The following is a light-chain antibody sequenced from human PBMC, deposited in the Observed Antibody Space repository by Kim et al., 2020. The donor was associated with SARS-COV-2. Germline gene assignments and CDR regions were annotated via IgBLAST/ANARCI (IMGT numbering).Light chain of an antibody. J-gene: IGKJ1*01. CDR2: DAS. CDR3: QQYNSYPWT. Sequence: GDRVTITCRASQSISSWLAWYHQKPGKAPKLLIYDASSLESGVPSRFSGSGSGTEFTLTISSLQPDDFATYYCQQYNSYPWTFGQGTKM. V-gene: IGKV1-5*01. CDR1: QSISSW.